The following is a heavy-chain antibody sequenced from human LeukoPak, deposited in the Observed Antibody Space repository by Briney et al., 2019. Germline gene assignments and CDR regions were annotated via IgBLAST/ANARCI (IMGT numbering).Heavy chain of an antibody. V-gene: IGHV3-9*01. D-gene: IGHD2-15*01. J-gene: IGHJ5*01. Sequence: GRSLRLSCAASGLTFDDYAMHWVRQAPGKGLEWVSGISWNSGSIGYADSVKGRFTISRDNAKNSLYLQMNSLRAEDTAIYYCAREKAPRYCSGGSCYGWFDPWGQGTLVTVSS. CDR1: GLTFDDYA. CDR3: AREKAPRYCSGGSCYGWFDP. CDR2: ISWNSGSI.